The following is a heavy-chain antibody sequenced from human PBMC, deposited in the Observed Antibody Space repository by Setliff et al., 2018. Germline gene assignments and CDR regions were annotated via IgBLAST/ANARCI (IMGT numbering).Heavy chain of an antibody. D-gene: IGHD1-1*01. CDR1: GFTFNSYS. J-gene: IGHJ4*02. CDR2: ISSTGSYK. V-gene: IGHV3-21*06. Sequence: GGSLRLSCAASGFTFNSYSINWVRQAPGKGLEWVSSISSTGSYKPYADSVRGRFAISRDNAKNSVDLQMSSLRPEDTAIYFCVRGLSDRVNWFAFDYWGQGTLVTVSS. CDR3: VRGLSDRVNWFAFDY.